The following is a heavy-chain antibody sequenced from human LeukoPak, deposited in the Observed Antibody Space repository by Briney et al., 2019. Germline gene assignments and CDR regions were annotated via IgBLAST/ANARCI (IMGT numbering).Heavy chain of an antibody. CDR2: ISSSGSTI. CDR3: ARSEDSGIPTPLDY. CDR1: GFTFSDYY. V-gene: IGHV3-11*01. J-gene: IGHJ4*02. D-gene: IGHD6-13*01. Sequence: GGSLRLSCAASGFTFSDYYMSWIRQAPGKGLEWVSYISSSGSTIYYADSVKGRFTISRDNAKNSMYLQMNSLRAEDTAVYYCARSEDSGIPTPLDYWGQGTLVTVSS.